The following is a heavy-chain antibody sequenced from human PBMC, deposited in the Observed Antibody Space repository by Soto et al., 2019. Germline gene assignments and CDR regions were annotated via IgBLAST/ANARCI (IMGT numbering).Heavy chain of an antibody. D-gene: IGHD3-3*01. CDR1: GYTFTSYG. V-gene: IGHV1-18*01. Sequence: ASGKVSCKASGYTFTSYGISWVRQAPGQGLEWMGWISAYNGNTNYAQKLQGRVTMTTDTSTSTAYMELRSLRSDDTAVYYCARDREYYDFWSVYSTTHYYYYCMDFWCKGPTVTGS. CDR3: ARDREYYDFWSVYSTTHYYYYCMDF. CDR2: ISAYNGNT. J-gene: IGHJ6*04.